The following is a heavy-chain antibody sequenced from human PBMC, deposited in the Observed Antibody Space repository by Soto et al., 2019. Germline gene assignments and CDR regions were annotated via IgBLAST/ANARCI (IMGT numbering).Heavy chain of an antibody. Sequence: EVQLVESGGGLVQPGGSLRLSCAASGFTFSSYEMNWVRQAPGKGLEWVSYISSSGSTIYYADSVKGRFTISRDNANNSLYLQMNSLRAEDTAVYYCARDLDFWSGRTPNWFDPWGQGTLVTVSS. D-gene: IGHD3-3*01. J-gene: IGHJ5*02. V-gene: IGHV3-48*03. CDR2: ISSSGSTI. CDR1: GFTFSSYE. CDR3: ARDLDFWSGRTPNWFDP.